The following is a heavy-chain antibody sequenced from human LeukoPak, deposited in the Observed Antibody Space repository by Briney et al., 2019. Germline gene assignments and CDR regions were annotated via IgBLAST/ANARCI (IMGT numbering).Heavy chain of an antibody. CDR3: AIYCSSTSCPNWFDP. CDR2: INHSGST. CDR1: GGSLSGYY. D-gene: IGHD2-2*01. Sequence: SETLSLTCAVYGGSLSGYYWSWIRQPPGKGLEWIGEINHSGSTNYNPSLKSRVTISVDTSKNQFSLKLSSVTAADTAVYYCAIYCSSTSCPNWFDPWGQGTLVTVSS. V-gene: IGHV4-34*01. J-gene: IGHJ5*02.